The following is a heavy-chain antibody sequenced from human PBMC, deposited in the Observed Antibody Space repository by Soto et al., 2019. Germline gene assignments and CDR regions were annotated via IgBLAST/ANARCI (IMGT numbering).Heavy chain of an antibody. J-gene: IGHJ6*02. V-gene: IGHV1-69*06. CDR1: GGTFSSYA. CDR2: IIPIFGTA. D-gene: IGHD2-2*01. CDR3: ARSVPAKAYYYRMNV. Sequence: SVKVSCKASGGTFSSYAISWVRQAPGQGLEWMGGIIPIFGTANYAQKFQGRVTITADKSTSTAYMELSSLRSEDTAVYYCARSVPAKAYYYRMNVWGQGTTVTVSS.